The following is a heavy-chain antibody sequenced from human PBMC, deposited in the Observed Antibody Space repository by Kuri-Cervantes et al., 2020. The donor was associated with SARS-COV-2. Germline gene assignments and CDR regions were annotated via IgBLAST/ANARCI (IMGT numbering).Heavy chain of an antibody. D-gene: IGHD1-1*01. V-gene: IGHV3-64*04. CDR2: ISSNGGST. J-gene: IGHJ4*02. CDR3: ARGYPLQRRVAAYFDY. CDR1: GFTFSGYA. Sequence: GESLKISCSASGFTFSGYAMHWVRQAPGKGLEYVSAISSNGGSTYYADSVKGRFTISRDNSKNTLYLQMNSLRAEDTAVYYCARGYPLQRRVAAYFDYWGQGTLVTVSS.